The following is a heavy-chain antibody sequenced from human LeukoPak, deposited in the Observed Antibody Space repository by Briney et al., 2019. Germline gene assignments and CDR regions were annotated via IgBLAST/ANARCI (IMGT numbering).Heavy chain of an antibody. D-gene: IGHD3-10*01. V-gene: IGHV3-66*02. CDR3: ARAGAHYGSGSYVGAANDAFDI. J-gene: IGHJ3*02. Sequence: GGSLRLSCAASGFTVSSNYMSWVRQAPGKGLEWVSVIYSGGSTYYADSVKGRFTISRDNSKNTLYLQMNSLRAEDTAVYYCARAGAHYGSGSYVGAANDAFDIWGQGTMVTVSS. CDR1: GFTVSSNY. CDR2: IYSGGST.